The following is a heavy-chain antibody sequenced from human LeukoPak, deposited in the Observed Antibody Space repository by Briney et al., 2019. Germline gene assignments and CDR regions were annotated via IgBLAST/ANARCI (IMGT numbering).Heavy chain of an antibody. J-gene: IGHJ4*02. CDR1: GGSISSYY. CDR2: IYTSGST. Sequence: SETLSLTCTVSGGSISSYYWSWIRQPAGKGLEWIGRIYTSGSTNYNPSLKSRVTMSVDTSKNQFSLKLSSVTAADTAVYYCAAKGDYYDSSGYPDYWGQGTLVTVSS. CDR3: AAKGDYYDSSGYPDY. D-gene: IGHD3-22*01. V-gene: IGHV4-4*07.